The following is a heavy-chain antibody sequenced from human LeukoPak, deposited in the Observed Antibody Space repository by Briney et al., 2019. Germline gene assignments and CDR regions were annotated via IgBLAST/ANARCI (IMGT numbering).Heavy chain of an antibody. D-gene: IGHD1-26*01. CDR1: GFTFSDYY. CDR2: ISSSGSTI. CDR3: ARDRDLMLNSGSYSSDY. V-gene: IGHV3-11*01. Sequence: GGSLRLSCAASGFTFSDYYMSWIRQAPGKGLEWVSYISSSGSTIYYADSVKGRFTISRDNAKNSLYLQMNSLRAEDTAVYYCARDRDLMLNSGSYSSDYWGQGTLVTASS. J-gene: IGHJ4*02.